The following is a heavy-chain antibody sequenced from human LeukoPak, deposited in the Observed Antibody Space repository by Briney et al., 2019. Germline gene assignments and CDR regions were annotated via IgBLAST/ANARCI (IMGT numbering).Heavy chain of an antibody. D-gene: IGHD6-13*01. CDR1: GFTFSSYG. CDR3: AKDQVAAAEDWFDP. Sequence: QPGGSLRLSCAASGFTFSSYGMHWVRQAPGKGLEWEAVISYDGSNKYYADSVKGRFTISRDNSKNTLYLQMNSLRAEDTAVYYCAKDQVAAAEDWFDPWGQGTLVTVSS. J-gene: IGHJ5*02. V-gene: IGHV3-30*18. CDR2: ISYDGSNK.